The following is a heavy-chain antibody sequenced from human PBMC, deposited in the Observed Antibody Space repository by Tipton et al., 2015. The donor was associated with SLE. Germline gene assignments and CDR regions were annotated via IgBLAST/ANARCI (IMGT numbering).Heavy chain of an antibody. CDR2: IYYGGNT. V-gene: IGHV4-59*12. Sequence: TLSLTCNVSGGSISNYYWSWIRQPPGKRLEWIGYIYYGGNTNYNPSLKSRVTISVDKSKNQFSLNLTSVTAADTAVYYCARAPGLAAAGGGFWGQGTLITVSS. CDR3: ARAPGLAAAGGGF. D-gene: IGHD6-13*01. CDR1: GGSISNYY. J-gene: IGHJ4*02.